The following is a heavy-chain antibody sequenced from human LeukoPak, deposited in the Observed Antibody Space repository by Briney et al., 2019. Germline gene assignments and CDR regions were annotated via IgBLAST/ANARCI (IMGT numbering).Heavy chain of an antibody. Sequence: ASVKVSRKASGYTFTSYGISWVRQAPGQGFQWMGWISAYNGNTNYAQKFQGRVTMTTDTSTSTAYMELRSLRSDDTAVYYCARVWDPPASSWSHMDVWGKGTTVTVSS. D-gene: IGHD6-13*01. CDR2: ISAYNGNT. V-gene: IGHV1-18*01. CDR3: ARVWDPPASSWSHMDV. J-gene: IGHJ6*03. CDR1: GYTFTSYG.